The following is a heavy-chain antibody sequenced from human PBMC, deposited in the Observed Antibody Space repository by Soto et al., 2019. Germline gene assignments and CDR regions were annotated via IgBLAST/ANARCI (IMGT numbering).Heavy chain of an antibody. CDR3: ARRLFVRGTLGYYDY. CDR2: IFHSGSS. Sequence: SETLSLTCSVSNDSIRSDNWWSWVRQPPGKGLEWIGEIFHSGSSNNNPSLKSRVTLSVDKTKNEFSLKLNSVTAADTAVYYCARRLFVRGTLGYYDYWGQRTLVTVSS. D-gene: IGHD3-10*02. V-gene: IGHV4-4*02. CDR1: NDSIRSDNW. J-gene: IGHJ4*02.